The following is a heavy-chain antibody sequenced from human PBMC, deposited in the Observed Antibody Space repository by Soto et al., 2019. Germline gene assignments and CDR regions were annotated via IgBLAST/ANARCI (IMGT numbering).Heavy chain of an antibody. J-gene: IGHJ5*02. CDR3: AKGNRISVPSISSWFDP. CDR1: GFTFDDYA. Sequence: EVQLVESGGGLVQPGRSLRLSCAASGFTFDDYAMHWVRQAPGKGLEWVSGISWNSGSIGYADSVKGRFTISRDNAKNSLYLQMNSLRAEDTALYYCAKGNRISVPSISSWFDPWGQGTLVTVSS. D-gene: IGHD2-2*01. V-gene: IGHV3-9*01. CDR2: ISWNSGSI.